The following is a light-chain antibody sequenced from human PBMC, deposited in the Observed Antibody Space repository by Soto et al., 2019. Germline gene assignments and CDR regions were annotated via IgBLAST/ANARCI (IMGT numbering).Light chain of an antibody. Sequence: EIVITQSPATLSVSPGERANLSCRASQSVGSNLAWYQQKPGQAPRLLIYGASTRATGIPDRFSGSGSGTDFTLTIARLEPEDFAVYYCQQYGGSPRKFGQGKQREIK. J-gene: IGKJ5*01. CDR1: QSVGSN. CDR2: GAS. V-gene: IGKV3-20*01. CDR3: QQYGGSPRK.